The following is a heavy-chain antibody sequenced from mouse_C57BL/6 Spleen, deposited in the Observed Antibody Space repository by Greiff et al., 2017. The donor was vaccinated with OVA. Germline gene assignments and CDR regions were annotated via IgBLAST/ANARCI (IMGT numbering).Heavy chain of an antibody. Sequence: EVQLQQSGPELVKPGASVKISCKASGYTFTDYYMNWVKQSPGKSLEWIGDINPNNGGTSYNQKFKGKATLTVDKSSSTAYMELRSLTSEDSAVYYCARRRLGRYFDVWGTGTTVTVSS. V-gene: IGHV1-26*01. CDR3: ARRRLGRYFDV. CDR1: GYTFTDYY. J-gene: IGHJ1*03. CDR2: INPNNGGT. D-gene: IGHD4-1*01.